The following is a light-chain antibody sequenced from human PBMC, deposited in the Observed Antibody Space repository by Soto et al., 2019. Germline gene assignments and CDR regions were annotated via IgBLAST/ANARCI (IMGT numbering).Light chain of an antibody. CDR1: QGIRND. Sequence: AIQMTQSQSSLSASIGDRVSITCRASQGIRNDLAWYQQKPGKAPTLLIYAASSLQSGVPSRFSGSGSGTDFTLTISSLQPEDFATYYCLQDYNYPRTFGQGTKVEI. CDR2: AAS. V-gene: IGKV1-6*01. CDR3: LQDYNYPRT. J-gene: IGKJ1*01.